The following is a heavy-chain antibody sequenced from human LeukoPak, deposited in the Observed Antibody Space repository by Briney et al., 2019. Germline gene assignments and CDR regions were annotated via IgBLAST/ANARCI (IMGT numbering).Heavy chain of an antibody. CDR1: GFTFSSYA. D-gene: IGHD6-19*01. CDR3: ARGWLQPDS. V-gene: IGHV3-23*01. Sequence: GGPLRLSCAASGFTFSSYAMSWVRQATGKGLEWVSGISSSGGSTYYADSVKGRFTISRDNSKNTLYLHMNSLRADDTAVYFCARGWLQPDSWGQGTLVTVSS. J-gene: IGHJ4*02. CDR2: ISSSGGST.